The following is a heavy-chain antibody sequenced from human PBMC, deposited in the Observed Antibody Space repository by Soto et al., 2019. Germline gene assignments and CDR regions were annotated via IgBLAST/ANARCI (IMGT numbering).Heavy chain of an antibody. J-gene: IGHJ4*02. D-gene: IGHD1-20*01. CDR2: ISGSGGST. V-gene: IGHV3-23*01. CDR1: GFTFSSYA. Sequence: EVQLLESGGGLVQPGGSLRLSCAASGFTFSSYAMSWVRQAPGKGLEWVSAISGSGGSTYYADSVKGRFTISRDNSKNTLYLQMNSLRAEDTAVYYWAKGPRPYNWNYLDYWGQGTLVTVSS. CDR3: AKGPRPYNWNYLDY.